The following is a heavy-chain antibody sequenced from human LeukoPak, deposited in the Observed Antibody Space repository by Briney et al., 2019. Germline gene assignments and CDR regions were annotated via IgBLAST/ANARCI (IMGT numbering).Heavy chain of an antibody. Sequence: GGSLRLSCAASGFTFSSYGMHWVRQAPGKGLEWVAVIWYDGSNKYYADSVKGRFAISRDNSKNTLYLQMNSLRAEDTAVYYCARDLRQYDFWSAYSSGNWFDPWGQGTLVTVSS. CDR3: ARDLRQYDFWSAYSSGNWFDP. V-gene: IGHV3-33*01. D-gene: IGHD3-3*01. CDR1: GFTFSSYG. J-gene: IGHJ5*02. CDR2: IWYDGSNK.